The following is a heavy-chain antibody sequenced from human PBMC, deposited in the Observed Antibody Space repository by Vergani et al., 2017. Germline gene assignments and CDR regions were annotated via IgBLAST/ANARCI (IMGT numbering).Heavy chain of an antibody. CDR3: ARGPDYYDFWSGYYGWFDP. Sequence: QVQLQQSGPGLVKPSQTLSLTCAISGDSVSSNSAAWNWIRQSPSRGLEWLGRTYYRSKWYNDYAVSVKSRITINPDTSKNQFSLQLNSVTPEDTAVYYCARGPDYYDFWSGYYGWFDPWGQGTLVTVSS. CDR1: GDSVSSNSAA. J-gene: IGHJ5*02. V-gene: IGHV6-1*01. D-gene: IGHD3-3*01. CDR2: TYYRSKWYN.